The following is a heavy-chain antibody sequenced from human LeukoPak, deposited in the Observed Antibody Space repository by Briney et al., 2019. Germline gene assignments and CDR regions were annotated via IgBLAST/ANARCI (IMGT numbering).Heavy chain of an antibody. J-gene: IGHJ6*03. CDR2: MNPNSGNT. D-gene: IGHD3-10*01. CDR3: ARGGDPYSYSSGSPFNYYYYYMDV. CDR1: GYTFTSYD. V-gene: IGHV1-8*01. Sequence: ASVKVSCKASGYTFTSYDINWVRQATGQGLEWMGWMNPNSGNTDYAQKFQGRVTMTRNTSISTAYMELSSLRSEDTAVYYCARGGDPYSYSSGSPFNYYYYYMDVWGKGTTVTISS.